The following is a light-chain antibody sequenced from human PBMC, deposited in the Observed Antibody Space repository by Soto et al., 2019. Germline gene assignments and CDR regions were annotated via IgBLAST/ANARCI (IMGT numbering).Light chain of an antibody. CDR3: QQYNNWPPGT. CDR1: QSVSSN. Sequence: EIVMTQSPATLSVSPGERATLSCRASQSVSSNVAWYQQKPGQAPRLLIYDAATRATGIPARFSGSGSGTEFTLTISSLQSEDFAGYYCQQYNNWPPGTFGQGTK. J-gene: IGKJ1*01. CDR2: DAA. V-gene: IGKV3-15*01.